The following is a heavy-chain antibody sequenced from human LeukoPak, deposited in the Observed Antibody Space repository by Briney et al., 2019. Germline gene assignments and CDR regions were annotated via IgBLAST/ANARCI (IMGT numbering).Heavy chain of an antibody. CDR2: IKKDGIEK. V-gene: IGHV3-7*01. CDR3: ASRGYSLYMDV. J-gene: IGHJ6*03. D-gene: IGHD5-18*01. Sequence: GGSLRLSCAVSGFTLSDYWMSWVRQAPGKGLEWAANIKKDGIEKNYVDSVKGRFTISRDNAGNSLFLQMNSLGVEDTAVYYCASRGYSLYMDVWGKGTTVTVSS. CDR1: GFTLSDYW.